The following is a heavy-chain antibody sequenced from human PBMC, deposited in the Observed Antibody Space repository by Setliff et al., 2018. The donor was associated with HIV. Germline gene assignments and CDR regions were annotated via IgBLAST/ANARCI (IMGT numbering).Heavy chain of an antibody. J-gene: IGHJ4*02. CDR2: ISAYNGNT. Sequence: ASVKVSCKASGYTFTSYGISWVRQAPGQGLEWMGWISAYNGNTNYAQKLQGRVTMTTDTSTSTAYMELRSLRSDDTAMYYCARDAPGNTESAPGYWGQGTLVTVSS. CDR1: GYTFTSYG. CDR3: ARDAPGNTESAPGY. D-gene: IGHD1-7*01. V-gene: IGHV1-18*01.